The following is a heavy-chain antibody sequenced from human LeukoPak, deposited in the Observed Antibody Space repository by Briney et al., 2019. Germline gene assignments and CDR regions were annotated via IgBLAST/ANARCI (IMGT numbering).Heavy chain of an antibody. Sequence: GGCLRLSSAVSGVTFTNDAMSSVCPTPQKRLWWVSIISAIVEYKKNAVSVKGGFTIYRDNSKSTLFLEMDSLRAEDTGLYYSTIGRRGYCGAGCPSRVLDNWGQGTLVTVSS. CDR3: TIGRRGYCGAGCPSRVLDN. CDR1: GVTFTNDA. J-gene: IGHJ4*02. V-gene: IGHV3-23*01. CDR2: ISAIVEYK. D-gene: IGHD2-21*01.